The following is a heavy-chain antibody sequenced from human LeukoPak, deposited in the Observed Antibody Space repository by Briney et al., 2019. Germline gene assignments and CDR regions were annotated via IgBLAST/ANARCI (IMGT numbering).Heavy chain of an antibody. CDR3: ARGGSIAAAGTYYYYGMDV. V-gene: IGHV1-69*04. CDR1: GGTFSSYA. CDR2: IIPILGIA. Sequence: SAKVSCKASGGTFSSYAISWVRQAPGQGLEWMGRIIPILGIANYAQKFQGRVTITADKSTSAAYMELSSLRSEDTAVYYCARGGSIAAAGTYYYYGMDVWGQGTTVTVSS. J-gene: IGHJ6*02. D-gene: IGHD6-13*01.